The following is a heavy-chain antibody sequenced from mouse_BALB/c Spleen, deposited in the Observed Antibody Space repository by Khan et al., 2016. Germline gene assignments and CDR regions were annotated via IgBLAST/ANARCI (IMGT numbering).Heavy chain of an antibody. J-gene: IGHJ2*02. CDR2: IRLKSNNYAT. V-gene: IGHV6-6*02. CDR3: TRAGYFDY. Sequence: EVKLEVSGGGLVQPGGSMKLSCVASGFTFSNYWMNWVRQSPEKGLEWVAEIRLKSNNYATHYAESVKGRFTISRDDSKSSVYLQMNNLRAEDTGIYCCTRAGYFDYWGQGTSLPVSS. CDR1: GFTFSNYW.